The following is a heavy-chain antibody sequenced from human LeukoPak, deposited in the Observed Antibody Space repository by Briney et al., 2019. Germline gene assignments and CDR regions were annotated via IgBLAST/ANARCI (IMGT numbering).Heavy chain of an antibody. CDR2: ISSSGSTI. Sequence: GGSLRLSCAASGFTFSDYGMDWVRQAPGKGLEWVSYISSSGSTIYYADSVKGRFTISKDNSKTTLYLQMNSLRAEDTAVYYCAKEGDYYNSIVPNYWGQGTLVTVSS. CDR3: AKEGDYYNSIVPNY. D-gene: IGHD3-22*01. CDR1: GFTFSDYG. V-gene: IGHV3-48*01. J-gene: IGHJ4*02.